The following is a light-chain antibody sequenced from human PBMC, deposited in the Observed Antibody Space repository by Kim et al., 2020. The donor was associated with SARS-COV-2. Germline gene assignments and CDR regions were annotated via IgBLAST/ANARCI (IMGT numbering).Light chain of an antibody. CDR3: NSRDSSGDHLV. J-gene: IGLJ3*02. CDR2: GKN. Sequence: ALGQTVRITCQGDSLRTYYASWYQQKPGQAPVLVIYGKNNRPSGIPDRFSGSISVNTASLTITGAQAEDEADYYCNSRDSSGDHLVFGGGTQLTVL. CDR1: SLRTYY. V-gene: IGLV3-19*01.